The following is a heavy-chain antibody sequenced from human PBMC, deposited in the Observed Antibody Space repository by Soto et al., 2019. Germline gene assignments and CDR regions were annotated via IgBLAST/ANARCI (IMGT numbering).Heavy chain of an antibody. CDR2: IYNTGST. CDR1: GGSISDYY. CDR3: ARENIAAIDRYYFYGMDV. J-gene: IGHJ6*02. V-gene: IGHV4-59*01. D-gene: IGHD6-13*01. Sequence: SETLSLTCTVSGGSISDYYWTWIRQPPGKGLEWIGYIYNTGSTKYNPSLKSRVTISVDTSKNQFSLELSSVTAADTAVYYCARENIAAIDRYYFYGMDVWGRGTTVTVSS.